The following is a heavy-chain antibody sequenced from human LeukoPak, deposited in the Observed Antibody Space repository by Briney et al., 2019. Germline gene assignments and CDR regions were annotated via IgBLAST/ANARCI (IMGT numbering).Heavy chain of an antibody. Sequence: SETLSLTCTVSGGSISSSSYYWGWIRQPPGKGLEWIGSIYYSGSAYYNPSLKSRVTISVDTSKNQFSLKLSSVTAADTAVYYCARSKAGLRIDYWGQGTLVTVSS. V-gene: IGHV4-39*07. J-gene: IGHJ4*02. D-gene: IGHD5-12*01. CDR1: GGSISSSSYY. CDR3: ARSKAGLRIDY. CDR2: IYYSGSA.